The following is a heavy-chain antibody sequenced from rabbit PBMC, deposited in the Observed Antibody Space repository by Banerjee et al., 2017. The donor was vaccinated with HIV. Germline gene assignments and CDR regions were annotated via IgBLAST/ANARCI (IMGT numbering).Heavy chain of an antibody. CDR3: ARGTDLYNALQYFNL. V-gene: IGHV1S40*01. Sequence: QSLEESGGDLVKPGASLTLTCTASGFTLSSYWMCWVRQAPGKGLEWIACIDGGSSGVTYYASWAKGRFTISKTSSTTVTLQMTSLTAADTATYFCARGTDLYNALQYFNLWGPGTLVTVS. CDR2: IDGGSSGVT. J-gene: IGHJ4*01. D-gene: IGHD6-1*01. CDR1: GFTLSSYW.